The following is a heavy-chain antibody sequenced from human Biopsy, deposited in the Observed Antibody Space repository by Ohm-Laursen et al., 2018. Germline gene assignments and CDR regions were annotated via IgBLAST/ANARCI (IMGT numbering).Heavy chain of an antibody. CDR3: ARWYGDLFYYYNDMDV. D-gene: IGHD3-10*01. J-gene: IGHJ6*02. V-gene: IGHV3-21*01. Sequence: SLRLSCAASGFTFNVYSIVWVRQAPGKGLEWVSSITSRTSSTYYADSVKGRVTISRDNANNSVSLQMNNLRVDDTAVYYCARWYGDLFYYYNDMDVWGQGTTVTVSS. CDR2: ITSRTSST. CDR1: GFTFNVYS.